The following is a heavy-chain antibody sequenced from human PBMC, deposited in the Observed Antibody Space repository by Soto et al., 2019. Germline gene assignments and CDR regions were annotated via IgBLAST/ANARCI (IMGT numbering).Heavy chain of an antibody. V-gene: IGHV5-51*01. CDR3: ARSPRSSPYFDY. CDR1: GYTFSNFW. J-gene: IGHJ4*02. D-gene: IGHD6-13*01. CDR2: IYPGDHET. Sequence: GESLKISCQCSGYTFSNFWIGWVRKLPGKGLEWMGIIYPGDHETRYSPSFHGKVTISADKSINTAYLQWNSLEASDTAFYFCARSPRSSPYFDYWGQGALVTVSS.